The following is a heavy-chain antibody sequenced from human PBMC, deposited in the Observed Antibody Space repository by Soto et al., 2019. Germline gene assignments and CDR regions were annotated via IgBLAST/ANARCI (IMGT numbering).Heavy chain of an antibody. CDR3: ARPFLGYCSGGSCSTFDY. D-gene: IGHD2-15*01. Sequence: QVQLVESGGGVVQPGRSLRLSCAASGFTFSSYGMHWVRQAPGKGLEWVAVIWYDGSNKYYADSVKGRFTISRDNSKNTLYLQMNSLRAEDTAVYYCARPFLGYCSGGSCSTFDYWGQGTLVTVSS. CDR2: IWYDGSNK. V-gene: IGHV3-33*01. CDR1: GFTFSSYG. J-gene: IGHJ4*02.